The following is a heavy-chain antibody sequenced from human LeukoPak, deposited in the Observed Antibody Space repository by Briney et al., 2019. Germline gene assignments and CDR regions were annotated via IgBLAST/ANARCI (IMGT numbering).Heavy chain of an antibody. V-gene: IGHV4-39*01. CDR3: ARHSSSWPYYYYYYMDV. D-gene: IGHD6-13*01. Sequence: SETLSLTCTVSGGSISSSSYYWGWIRQPPGKGLEWIGSIYYSGSTYYNPSLKSRVTISVDTSKNQFSLKLSSVTAADTAVYYSARHSSSWPYYYYYYMDVWGKGTTVTVSS. J-gene: IGHJ6*03. CDR2: IYYSGST. CDR1: GGSISSSSYY.